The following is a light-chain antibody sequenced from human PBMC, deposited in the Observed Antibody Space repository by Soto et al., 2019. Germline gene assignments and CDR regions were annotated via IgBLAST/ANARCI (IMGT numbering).Light chain of an antibody. CDR2: GAS. CDR3: QQLNGSPWT. V-gene: IGKV1-9*01. J-gene: IGKJ1*01. CDR1: PAIASF. Sequence: IQLTQSPSSLSASVGDRVTITCRASPAIASFLAWYQQNPGTAPKLLIYGASTLQSGVPSRFSGSRSGTDYTLTIGSLQPEDFATYYCQQLNGSPWTFGQGTKVEV.